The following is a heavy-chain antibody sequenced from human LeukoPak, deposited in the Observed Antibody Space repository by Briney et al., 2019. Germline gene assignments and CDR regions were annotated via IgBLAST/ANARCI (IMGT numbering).Heavy chain of an antibody. CDR2: ITYSGGNT. CDR3: AKDGTGCGGDCYSDY. D-gene: IGHD2-21*02. Sequence: GGSLRLSCAASGFTFSSYGMSWVRQAPGKGLEWVSAITYSGGNTYYADSVKGRFTISRDNSKNTLYLQMNSLRAEDTAVYYCAKDGTGCGGDCYSDYWGQGTLVTVSS. V-gene: IGHV3-23*01. J-gene: IGHJ4*02. CDR1: GFTFSSYG.